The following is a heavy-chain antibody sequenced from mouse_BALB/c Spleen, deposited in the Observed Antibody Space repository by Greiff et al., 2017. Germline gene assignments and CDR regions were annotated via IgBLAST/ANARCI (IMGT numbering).Heavy chain of an antibody. V-gene: IGHV5-6-5*01. CDR2: ISSGGST. J-gene: IGHJ4*01. CDR1: GFTFSSYA. CDR3: AREATTATGYAMDY. D-gene: IGHD1-2*01. Sequence: EVQLVESGGGLVKPGGSLKLSCAASGFTFSSYAMSWVRQTPEKRLEWVASISSGGSTYYPDSVKGRFTISRDNARNILYLQMSSLRSEDTAMYYCAREATTATGYAMDYWGQGTSVTVSS.